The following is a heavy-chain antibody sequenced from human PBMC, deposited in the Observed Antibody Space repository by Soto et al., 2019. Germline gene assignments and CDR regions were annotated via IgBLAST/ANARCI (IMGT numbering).Heavy chain of an antibody. CDR1: GYTFTSYG. CDR2: ISAYNGNT. Sequence: QVQLVQSGAEVKKPGASVKVSCKASGYTFTSYGISWVRQAPGQGLEWMGWISAYNGNTNYAQKLQGRVTMTTDTSTSTAYMELRSLRSDDTAVHYCARVPPDYYYGSGIYSSHWGQRTLVTVSS. J-gene: IGHJ4*02. CDR3: ARVPPDYYYGSGIYSSH. V-gene: IGHV1-18*01. D-gene: IGHD3-10*01.